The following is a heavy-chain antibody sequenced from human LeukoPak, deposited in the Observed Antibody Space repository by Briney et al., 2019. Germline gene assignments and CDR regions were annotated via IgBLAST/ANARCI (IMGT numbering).Heavy chain of an antibody. Sequence: KPSGTLSLTCAVSGGSISSSKWWSWVRQPPGKGLEWIGNIYHSGSTNYNPSLKSRVSISLDKPKNQFSLNLRSVTAADTAVYYCARDYCTDDSCYPTYDPWGQGTLVTVSS. V-gene: IGHV4-4*02. CDR1: GGSISSSKW. CDR3: ARDYCTDDSCYPTYDP. J-gene: IGHJ5*02. CDR2: IYHSGST. D-gene: IGHD2-8*01.